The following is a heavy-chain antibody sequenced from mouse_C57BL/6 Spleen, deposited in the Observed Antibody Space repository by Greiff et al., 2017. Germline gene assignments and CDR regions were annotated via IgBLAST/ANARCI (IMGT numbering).Heavy chain of an antibody. J-gene: IGHJ2*01. D-gene: IGHD1-1*01. CDR2: IDPETGGT. CDR1: GYTFTDYE. Sequence: VKLVESGAELVRPGASVTLSCKASGYTFTDYEMHWVKQTPVHGLEWIGAIDPETGGTAYNQKFKGKAILTADKSSSTAYMELRSLTSEDSAVYYCTPTVVARRGFDYWGQGTTLTVSS. CDR3: TPTVVARRGFDY. V-gene: IGHV1-15*01.